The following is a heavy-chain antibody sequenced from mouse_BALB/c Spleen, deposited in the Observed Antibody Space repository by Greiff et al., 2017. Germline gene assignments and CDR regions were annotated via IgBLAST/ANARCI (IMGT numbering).Heavy chain of an antibody. J-gene: IGHJ3*01. CDR2: IRLKSNNYAT. V-gene: IGHV6-6*02. CDR1: GFTFSNYW. Sequence: EVMLVESGGGLVQPGGSMKLSCVASGFTFSNYWMNWVRQSPEKGLEWVAEIRLKSNNYATHYAESVKGRFTISRDDSKSSVYLQMNNLRAEDTGIYYCTAGYYYGSSPFAYWGQGTLVTVSA. D-gene: IGHD1-1*01. CDR3: TAGYYYGSSPFAY.